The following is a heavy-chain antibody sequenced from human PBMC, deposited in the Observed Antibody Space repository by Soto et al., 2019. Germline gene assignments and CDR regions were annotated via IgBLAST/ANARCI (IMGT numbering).Heavy chain of an antibody. Sequence: EVQLLEFGGGLAQPGGSLRLSCLASGFTFNYYAMSWVRQAPGKGLEWVSTISSSGGTRYSADSVKGRFTISRDNSQNILYLQMNSLRVEDSAVYYCTKDAPGGHGDVYLVYGDWGQGVRVTVSS. CDR2: ISSSGGTR. D-gene: IGHD2-8*01. CDR3: TKDAPGGHGDVYLVYGD. J-gene: IGHJ4*02. CDR1: GFTFNYYA. V-gene: IGHV3-23*01.